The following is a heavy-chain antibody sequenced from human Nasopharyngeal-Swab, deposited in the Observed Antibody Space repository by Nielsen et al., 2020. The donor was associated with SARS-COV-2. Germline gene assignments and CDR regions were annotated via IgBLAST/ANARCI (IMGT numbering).Heavy chain of an antibody. CDR2: IIPIFGTA. J-gene: IGHJ3*02. V-gene: IGHV1-69*13. Sequence: SVKVSCKASGGTFSSYAISWVRQAPGQGLEWMGGIIPIFGTANYAQKFQGRVTITADESTSTAYMELSSLRSEDTAVYYCARGIATYYYDSSGYYRPNAFDIWGQGTMVTVSS. D-gene: IGHD3-22*01. CDR3: ARGIATYYYDSSGYYRPNAFDI. CDR1: GGTFSSYA.